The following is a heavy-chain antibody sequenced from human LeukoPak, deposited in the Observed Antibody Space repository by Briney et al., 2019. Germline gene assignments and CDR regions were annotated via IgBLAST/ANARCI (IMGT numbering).Heavy chain of an antibody. CDR3: ARQGGMALYYFDY. CDR1: GYSFSSYW. Sequence: GESLKISCKGSGYSFSSYWIGWVRQMPGKGLEWMGIIYPDDSDTRYSASFQGQVTISADRSISTAYLQLSSLKASDTAMYYCARQGGMALYYFDYWGQGTPVTVSS. D-gene: IGHD1-14*01. V-gene: IGHV5-51*01. J-gene: IGHJ4*02. CDR2: IYPDDSDT.